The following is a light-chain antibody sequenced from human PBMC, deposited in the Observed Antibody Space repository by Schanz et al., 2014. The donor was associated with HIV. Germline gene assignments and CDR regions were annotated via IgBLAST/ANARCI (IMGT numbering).Light chain of an antibody. V-gene: IGKV1-9*01. J-gene: IGKJ1*01. Sequence: DIQLTQSPSFLSASVGDRVTITCRASQGFGSYLAWYQQRPGKAPKLLIYATPTLQNGVPSRFSGSGFGTSFTLTISSLQPEDFATYYCQHYNSNQCTFGQGTKVDIK. CDR1: QGFGSY. CDR2: ATP. CDR3: QHYNSNQCT.